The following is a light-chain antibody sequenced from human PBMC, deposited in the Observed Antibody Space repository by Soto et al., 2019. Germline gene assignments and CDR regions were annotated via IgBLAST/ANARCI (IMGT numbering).Light chain of an antibody. V-gene: IGKV1-12*01. J-gene: IGKJ1*01. CDR3: QQANSFPPT. CDR1: QGIASW. Sequence: DIQMTQSPSSVSASVGDRVTISCRAGQGIASWLACYQQKPGKAPKLLIYAASSLQSGVPSRFSGSGSGTDFTLTISSLQPEDFATYYCQQANSFPPTFGQGTQVEIK. CDR2: AAS.